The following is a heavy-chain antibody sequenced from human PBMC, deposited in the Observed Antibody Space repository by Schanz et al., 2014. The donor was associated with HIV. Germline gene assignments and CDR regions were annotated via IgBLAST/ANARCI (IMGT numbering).Heavy chain of an antibody. CDR3: ARDMGGTYREGCYDD. CDR2: ISSSGRTI. J-gene: IGHJ4*02. Sequence: QVQLVESGGGLVKPGGSLRLSCAVSGFIFSDYYMSWIRQAPGKGLEWVSYISSSGRTIYYADSVKGRFTISRDNAKNSLYLQLNSLRVEDTAVYYCARDMGGTYREGCYDDWGQGTLVIVSS. CDR1: GFIFSDYY. D-gene: IGHD1-26*01. V-gene: IGHV3-11*01.